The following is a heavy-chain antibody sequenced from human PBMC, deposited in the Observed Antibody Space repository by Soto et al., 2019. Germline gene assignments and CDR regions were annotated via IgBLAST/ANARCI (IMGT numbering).Heavy chain of an antibody. CDR2: ISYDGSNK. V-gene: IGHV3-30-3*01. Sequence: GGSLRLSCAASGFTFSSYAMHWVRQAPGKGLEWVAVISYDGSNKYYADSVKGRFTISRDNSKNTLYLQMNSLRAEDTAVYYCARDGLARPYLKGPGYWGQGTLVTVSS. CDR3: ARDGLARPYLKGPGY. CDR1: GFTFSSYA. J-gene: IGHJ4*02. D-gene: IGHD3-10*01.